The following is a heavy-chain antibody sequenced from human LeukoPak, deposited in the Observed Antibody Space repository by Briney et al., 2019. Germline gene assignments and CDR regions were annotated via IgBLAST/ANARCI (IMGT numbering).Heavy chain of an antibody. CDR2: KSKTDGGTT. Sequence: KSKTDGGTTDYAAPVKGRFTISRDDSKNTLYLQMNSLKTEDTAVYYCTTELSSSWGQGTLVTVSS. V-gene: IGHV3-15*01. CDR3: TTELSSS. D-gene: IGHD6-13*01. J-gene: IGHJ4*02.